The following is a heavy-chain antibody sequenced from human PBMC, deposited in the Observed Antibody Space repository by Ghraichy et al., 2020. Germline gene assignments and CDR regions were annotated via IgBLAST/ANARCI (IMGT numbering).Heavy chain of an antibody. Sequence: GGSLRLSCAASGFIVSSTYMSWVRQAPGKGLEWVSLIYSGDNTYYADSVKGRFTISRDSSKNTLYLQMNSLRAEDTAVYYCARDVDFWSGTVGYWGQGTLVTVSS. CDR3: ARDVDFWSGTVGY. CDR2: IYSGDNT. CDR1: GFIVSSTY. V-gene: IGHV3-53*01. J-gene: IGHJ4*02. D-gene: IGHD3-3*01.